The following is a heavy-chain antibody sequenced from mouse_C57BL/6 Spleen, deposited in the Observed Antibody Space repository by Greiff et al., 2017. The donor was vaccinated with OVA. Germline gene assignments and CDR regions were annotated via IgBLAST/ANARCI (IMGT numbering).Heavy chain of an antibody. V-gene: IGHV5-17*01. D-gene: IGHD1-1*01. J-gene: IGHJ4*01. Sequence: EVKVVESGGGLVKPGGSLKLSCAASGFTFSDYGMHWVRQAPEKGLEWVAYISSGSSTIYYADTVKGRFTISRDNAKNTLFLQMTSLRSEDTAMYYCARFTTVSYYALDYWGQGTSVTVSS. CDR3: ARFTTVSYYALDY. CDR2: ISSGSSTI. CDR1: GFTFSDYG.